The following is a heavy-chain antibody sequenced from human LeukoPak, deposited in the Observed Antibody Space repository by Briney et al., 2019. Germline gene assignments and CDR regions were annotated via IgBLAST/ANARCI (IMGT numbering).Heavy chain of an antibody. J-gene: IGHJ5*02. CDR3: AKDTHYGGYPQLTFDP. CDR2: ISGSGGST. V-gene: IGHV3-23*01. D-gene: IGHD4-23*01. Sequence: GGSLRLSCAASGFTFSSYAMSWVRQAPGKGLEWVSAISGSGGSTYYADSVKGRFTISRDNSKNTLYLQMNSLRAVDTAVYYCAKDTHYGGYPQLTFDPWGQGTLVTVSS. CDR1: GFTFSSYA.